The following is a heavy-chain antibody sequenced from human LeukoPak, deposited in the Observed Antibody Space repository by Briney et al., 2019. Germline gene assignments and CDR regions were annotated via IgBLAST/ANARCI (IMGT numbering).Heavy chain of an antibody. V-gene: IGHV3-66*01. J-gene: IGHJ4*02. D-gene: IGHD2-8*02. CDR2: IFSGGST. CDR3: ARSAGRAATIVLGY. CDR1: GFTVSSNY. Sequence: PGGSLRLSCAASGFTVSSNYMSWVRQAPGKGLEWVSLIFSGGSTYYADSVKGRFTISRDNSKNTLYLQMNSLRAEDTAVYYCARSAGRAATIVLGYWGQGTLVTVSS.